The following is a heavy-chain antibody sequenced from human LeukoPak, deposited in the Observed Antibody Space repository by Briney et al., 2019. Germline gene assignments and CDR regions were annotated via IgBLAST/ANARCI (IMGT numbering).Heavy chain of an antibody. D-gene: IGHD3-10*01. CDR1: GYTFTGYY. J-gene: IGHJ6*04. Sequence: ASVKVSCKASGYTFTGYYMHWVRQAPGQGLEWMGWINSNSGGTNYAQKFQGRVTMTRDTSISTAYMELSRLRSDDTAVYYCARDRVLLWFGELWDWGKGTTVTVSS. CDR3: ARDRVLLWFGELWD. V-gene: IGHV1-2*02. CDR2: INSNSGGT.